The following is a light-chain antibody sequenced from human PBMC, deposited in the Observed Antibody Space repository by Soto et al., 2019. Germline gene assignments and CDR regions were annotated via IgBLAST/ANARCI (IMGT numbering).Light chain of an antibody. Sequence: EIVMTQSPATLSVSPGERATLSCRASQSVSSNLAWYQQKPGQAPRLLIYGASTRPTGIPARFRGSGSGPEFNLTISSLQSEDDAVDYCQQYNNWPPMAFGQGTKVEIK. J-gene: IGKJ1*01. CDR3: QQYNNWPPMA. CDR2: GAS. CDR1: QSVSSN. V-gene: IGKV3-15*01.